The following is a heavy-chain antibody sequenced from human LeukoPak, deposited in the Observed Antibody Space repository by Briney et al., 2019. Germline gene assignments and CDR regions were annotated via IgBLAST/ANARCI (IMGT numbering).Heavy chain of an antibody. J-gene: IGHJ5*02. CDR1: GDSISRYY. V-gene: IGHV4-59*01. D-gene: IGHD6-13*01. Sequence: KPSETLSLTCTVSGDSISRYYWSWIRQSPGKGLEWIGYIYYSGNTNYNPSLKSRVTISVDTSKNQISLKLTSVTAADTAVYYCARDQGYSSSWYLAGRTQNWFDPWGQGTLVTVSS. CDR3: ARDQGYSSSWYLAGRTQNWFDP. CDR2: IYYSGNT.